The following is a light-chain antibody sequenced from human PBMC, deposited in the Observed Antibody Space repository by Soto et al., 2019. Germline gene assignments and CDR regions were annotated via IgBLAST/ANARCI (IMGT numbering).Light chain of an antibody. CDR3: SSYASSSPFV. J-gene: IGLJ1*01. CDR2: DVS. Sequence: QSVLTQPASVSGSPGQSFTISCTGTGSDVGGYKYVSWYQQLPGKAPKLMIYDVSYRPSGVSNRFSGSKSGNTASLIISGLQAEDEADYYCSSYASSSPFVFGTGTKVTVL. V-gene: IGLV2-14*01. CDR1: GSDVGGYKY.